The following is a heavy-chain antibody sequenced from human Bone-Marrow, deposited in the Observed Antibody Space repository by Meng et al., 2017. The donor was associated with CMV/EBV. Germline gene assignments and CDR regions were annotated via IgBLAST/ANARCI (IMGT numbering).Heavy chain of an antibody. CDR2: IKQNGREK. D-gene: IGHD3-22*01. V-gene: IGHV3-7*01. CDR1: GFSFNTYW. CDR3: ATTYYYDDTDYP. Sequence: GESLKISCEASGFSFNTYWMTWVRQAPGKGLEWVANIKQNGREKYYVDSVRGRFTVSRDNGKDSLYLQMNSLRVEDTAVYYCATTYYYDDTDYPSGQGTLVTVSS. J-gene: IGHJ5*02.